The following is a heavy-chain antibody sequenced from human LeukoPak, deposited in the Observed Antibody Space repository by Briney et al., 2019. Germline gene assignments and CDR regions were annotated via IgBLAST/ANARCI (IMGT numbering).Heavy chain of an antibody. Sequence: GGSLRLSCAASGFRFSDYYMSWIRQAPGKGPEWISYISGSGDNIYYAGPVQGRFTISRDNSKNSLYLQLNSLTPDDTAVYYCARDGGHYQSENHYNVNYWGQGTLVTVSS. J-gene: IGHJ4*02. V-gene: IGHV3-11*01. D-gene: IGHD3-10*01. CDR3: ARDGGHYQSENHYNVNY. CDR2: ISGSGDNI. CDR1: GFRFSDYY.